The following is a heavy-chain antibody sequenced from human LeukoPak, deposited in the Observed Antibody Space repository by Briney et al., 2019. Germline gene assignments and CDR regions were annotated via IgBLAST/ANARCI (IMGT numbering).Heavy chain of an antibody. V-gene: IGHV3-30-3*01. CDR3: ARDARSIAAAGTKGRYFDY. CDR2: ISYDGSNK. CDR1: GFTFSSYS. J-gene: IGHJ4*02. D-gene: IGHD6-13*01. Sequence: GRSLRLSCAASGFTFSSYSIHWVRQAPGKGLEWVAVISYDGSNKYYADSVKGRFTISRDNSKNTLYLQMNSLRAEDTAVYYCARDARSIAAAGTKGRYFDYWGQGTLVTVSS.